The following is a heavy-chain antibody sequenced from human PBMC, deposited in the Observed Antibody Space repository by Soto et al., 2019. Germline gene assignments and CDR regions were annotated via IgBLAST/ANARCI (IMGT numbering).Heavy chain of an antibody. CDR2: IYYSGST. V-gene: IGHV4-59*01. J-gene: IGHJ4*02. CDR3: ARSDGRY. Sequence: QVQLQESGPGLVKPSETLSITCTVSGGSISSYYWSWIRQPQGKGLEWIGYIYYSGSTNYNPSLKSRVTISVDTSKNQFSLKLSSVTAADTAVYYFARSDGRYWGQGTLVTVSS. CDR1: GGSISSYY.